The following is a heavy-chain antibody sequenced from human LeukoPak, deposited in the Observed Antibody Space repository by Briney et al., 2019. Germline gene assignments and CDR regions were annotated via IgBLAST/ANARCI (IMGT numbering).Heavy chain of an antibody. CDR1: GFTFSTYA. V-gene: IGHV3-23*01. J-gene: IGHJ6*02. D-gene: IGHD2-15*01. CDR2: ISGSGGST. Sequence: GGSLRLSCAASGFTFSTYAMSWVRQSPGKGLEWVSTISGSGGSTYYADSVKGRFTISRDNSKNALYLQMNSLRAEDTAVYYCAKEFHFATAVWGQGTTVTVS. CDR3: AKEFHFATAV.